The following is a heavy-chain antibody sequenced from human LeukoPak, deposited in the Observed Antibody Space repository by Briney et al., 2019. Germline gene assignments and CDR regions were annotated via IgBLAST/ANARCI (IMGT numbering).Heavy chain of an antibody. V-gene: IGHV3-23*01. Sequence: PGGSLRLSCAASGFTFSSYAMSWVRQAPGKGLEWVSAISGGAISTYYADSVKGRFTISRDDSKSTLYVQMNNLRAQDTAVYYCAANGDSSAWHWTYWGQGTLVTVSS. CDR2: ISGGAIST. CDR3: AANGDSSAWHWTY. J-gene: IGHJ4*02. CDR1: GFTFSSYA. D-gene: IGHD6-19*01.